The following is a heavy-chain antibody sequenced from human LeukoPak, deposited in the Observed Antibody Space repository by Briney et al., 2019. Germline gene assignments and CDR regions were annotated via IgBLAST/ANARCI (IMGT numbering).Heavy chain of an antibody. J-gene: IGHJ5*02. CDR2: VDPEDGET. V-gene: IGHV1-69-2*01. CDR1: GYTFTDYY. D-gene: IGHD6-19*01. Sequence: ASVKVSCKVSGYTFTDYYMHWVQQAPGKGLEWMGLVDPEDGETIYAEKFQGRVTITADTSTDTAYMELSSLRSEDTAVYYCATGRIAVAGTSWFDPWGQGTLLTVSS. CDR3: ATGRIAVAGTSWFDP.